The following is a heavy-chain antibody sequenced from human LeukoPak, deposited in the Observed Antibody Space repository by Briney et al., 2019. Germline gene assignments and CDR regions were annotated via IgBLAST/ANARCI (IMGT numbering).Heavy chain of an antibody. J-gene: IGHJ3*02. Sequence: SVKVSCKASGGTFSSYAISWVRQAPGQGLEWMGRIIPILGIANYAQKFQGRVTITADKSTSTAYMELSSLRSEDTAVYYCARSTGWYYYDSSGYDAFDIWGQGTMVTVSS. CDR1: GGTFSSYA. CDR3: ARSTGWYYYDSSGYDAFDI. D-gene: IGHD3-22*01. CDR2: IIPILGIA. V-gene: IGHV1-69*04.